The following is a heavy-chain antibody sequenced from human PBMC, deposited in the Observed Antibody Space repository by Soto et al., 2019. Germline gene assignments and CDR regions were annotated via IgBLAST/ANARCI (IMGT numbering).Heavy chain of an antibody. CDR3: AKGGRQWLVTSDFNY. V-gene: IGHV3-30*18. CDR1: GFTFSDYA. D-gene: IGHD6-19*01. J-gene: IGHJ4*02. Sequence: VQLVESGGGVVQPGRSLRLSCAASGFTFSDYAMHWVRQAPGKGLEWVAVASHDGRNTHYADSVKGRFTISRDSSKNTVSLEMTSLRAEDTAGYYCAKGGRQWLVTSDFNYLGQGALVTGSS. CDR2: ASHDGRNT.